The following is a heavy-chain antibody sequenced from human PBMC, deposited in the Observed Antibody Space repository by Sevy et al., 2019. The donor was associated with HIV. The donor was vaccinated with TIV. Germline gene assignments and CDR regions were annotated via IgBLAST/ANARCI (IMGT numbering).Heavy chain of an antibody. CDR3: VRRGVDAYNVYFDL. CDR1: GFTFSAYS. D-gene: IGHD3-10*01. CDR2: ISTGTDYI. J-gene: IGHJ4*02. Sequence: GGSLRLSCTASGFTFSAYSMNWVRQAPGKGLEWLSYISTGTDYIYYADSAKGRFTISRDDAKKSVYLEMKSLRDQDTALYYCVRRGVDAYNVYFDLWGQGTLVTVSS. V-gene: IGHV3-21*05.